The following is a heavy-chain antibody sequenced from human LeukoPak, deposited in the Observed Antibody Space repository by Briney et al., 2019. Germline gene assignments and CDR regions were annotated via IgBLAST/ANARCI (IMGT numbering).Heavy chain of an antibody. J-gene: IGHJ4*02. CDR1: GYTFTSYG. D-gene: IGHD6-6*01. CDR2: ISAYNGNT. V-gene: IGHV1-18*01. CDR3: ARVTPGYPPWQLVPGASDY. Sequence: ASVKVSCKASGYTFTSYGISWVRQAPGQGLEWMGWISAYNGNTNYAQKLQGRVTMTTDTSTSTAYMELRSLRSDDTAVYYCARVTPGYPPWQLVPGASDYWGQGTLVTVSS.